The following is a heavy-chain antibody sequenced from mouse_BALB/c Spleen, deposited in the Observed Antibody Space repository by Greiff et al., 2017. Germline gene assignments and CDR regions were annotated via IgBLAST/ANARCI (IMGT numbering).Heavy chain of an antibody. D-gene: IGHD2-4*01. CDR3: AKHYDYDEAWFAY. V-gene: IGHV1-77*01. CDR1: GYTFTDYY. CDR2: IYPGSGNT. Sequence: VQLVESGAELARPGASVKLSCKASGYTFTDYYINWVKQRTGQGLEWIGEIYPGSGNTYYNEKFKGKATLTADKSSSTAYMQLSSLTSEDSAVYFCAKHYDYDEAWFAYWGQGTLVTVSA. J-gene: IGHJ3*01.